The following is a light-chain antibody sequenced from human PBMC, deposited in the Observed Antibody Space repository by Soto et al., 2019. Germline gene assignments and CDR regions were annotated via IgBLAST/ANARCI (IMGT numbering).Light chain of an antibody. J-gene: IGKJ2*01. V-gene: IGKV3-20*01. CDR3: LLYGASPYT. CDR2: GTS. CDR1: QYVSTTF. Sequence: EIVLTQSPGTLSLSPGERATLSCRASQYVSTTFFAWYQQKPGQAPRLLIYGTSNRATGIPDRFSGSGSGTDFTLTISRPEPEDFAVYYCLLYGASPYTFGQGTKVEI.